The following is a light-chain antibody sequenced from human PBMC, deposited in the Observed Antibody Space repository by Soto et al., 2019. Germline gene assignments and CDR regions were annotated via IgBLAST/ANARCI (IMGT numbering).Light chain of an antibody. J-gene: IGLJ2*01. CDR3: TSWTTSTTRI. CDR1: SGDIGAYNY. V-gene: IGLV2-14*03. Sequence: QSVLTQPASVSGSPGQSLTISCTGTSGDIGAYNYVSWYQQHPGKAPKRMIYDVNIRPSGVSNRFSGSKSGNTASLTISGLQDEDEADYYCTSWTTSTTRIFGGGTKLTVL. CDR2: DVN.